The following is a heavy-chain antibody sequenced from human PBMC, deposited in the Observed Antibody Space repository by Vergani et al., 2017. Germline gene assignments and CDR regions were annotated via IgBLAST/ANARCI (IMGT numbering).Heavy chain of an antibody. Sequence: QVQLVQSGAAVKKPGASAKVSCTASGYIFKNYYMHWLRLAPGQGFQWMGVVNFVTGAATSPQKFEGRITMTRNTSTATFYMDLSSLKYEDTAIYYCARSIVCCTSGSCRPYYFDLWGQGTLVTVSS. V-gene: IGHV1-46*02. D-gene: IGHD2-15*01. CDR2: VNFVTGAA. CDR3: ARSIVCCTSGSCRPYYFDL. J-gene: IGHJ4*02. CDR1: GYIFKNYY.